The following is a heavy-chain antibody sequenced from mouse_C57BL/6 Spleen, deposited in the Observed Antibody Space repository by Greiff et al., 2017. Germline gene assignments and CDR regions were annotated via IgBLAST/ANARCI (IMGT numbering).Heavy chain of an antibody. CDR2: INPNNGGT. CDR1: GYTFTDYY. V-gene: IGHV1-26*01. CDR3: ARSGGYDYFDY. D-gene: IGHD2-2*01. Sequence: EVQLQQSGPELVKPGASVKISCKASGYTFTDYYMNWVKQSHGKSLEWIGDINPNNGGTSYNQKFKGKATLTVYKSSSTAYMELRSLTSEDSAVYYCARSGGYDYFDYGGQGTTLTVSS. J-gene: IGHJ2*01.